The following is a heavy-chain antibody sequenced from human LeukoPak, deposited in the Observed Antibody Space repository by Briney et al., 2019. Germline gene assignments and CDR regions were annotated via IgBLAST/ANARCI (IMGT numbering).Heavy chain of an antibody. V-gene: IGHV3-15*01. D-gene: IGHD3-3*01. CDR3: AREREGDFWSGYYFGY. CDR2: IKGKTDGGTT. J-gene: IGHJ4*02. Sequence: GGSLRLSCAASGFTFSNAWMSWVRQAPGKGLEWVGRIKGKTDGGTTDYAAPVKGRFTISRDDSKNTLYLQMNSLKTEDTAVYYCAREREGDFWSGYYFGYWGQGTLVTVSS. CDR1: GFTFSNAW.